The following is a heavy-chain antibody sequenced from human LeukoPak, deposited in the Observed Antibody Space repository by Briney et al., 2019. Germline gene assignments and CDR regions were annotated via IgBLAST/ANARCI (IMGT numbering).Heavy chain of an antibody. CDR3: ARQYCSGGSCYYLP. D-gene: IGHD2-15*01. Sequence: PSETLSLTCTVSGGSISSGGYYWSWIRQHPGKGLEWIGYIYYSGSTYYNPSLKSRVTISVDTSKNQFSLKLSSVTAADTTVYYCARQYCSGGSCYYLPWGQGTLVTVSS. CDR1: GGSISSGGYY. J-gene: IGHJ5*02. CDR2: IYYSGST. V-gene: IGHV4-31*03.